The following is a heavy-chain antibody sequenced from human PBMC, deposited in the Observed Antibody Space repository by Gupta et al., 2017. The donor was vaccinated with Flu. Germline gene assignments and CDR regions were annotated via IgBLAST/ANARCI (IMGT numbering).Heavy chain of an antibody. D-gene: IGHD5-12*01. J-gene: IGHJ4*02. CDR3: AKGRGYSACDPLHS. CDR1: GFTFDNYA. V-gene: IGHV3-9*01. Sequence: EVHLVESGGGVVQPCKSLILSCAASGFTFDNYAMHWVRPAPGRGLEGVSSMTWKSDSIAYADSLKGRFTISRDDAKNSLYLEINSLRAEDTALYYCAKGRGYSACDPLHSWGQGTLVTVSS. CDR2: MTWKSDSI.